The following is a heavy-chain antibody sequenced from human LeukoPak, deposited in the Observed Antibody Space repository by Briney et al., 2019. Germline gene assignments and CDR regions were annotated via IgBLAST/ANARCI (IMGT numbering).Heavy chain of an antibody. V-gene: IGHV3-7*01. CDR1: GFTFSTYW. D-gene: IGHD2-2*01. Sequence: GGSLRLSCAAYGFTFSTYWMTWVRQAPGKGLEWVANIKEDGSEKYYVDSVRGRFTISRDNSKNTLYLQMNSMRAEDTAVYYCASSCSSTSCYYYYYMDVWGKGTTVTISS. CDR3: ASSCSSTSCYYYYYMDV. J-gene: IGHJ6*03. CDR2: IKEDGSEK.